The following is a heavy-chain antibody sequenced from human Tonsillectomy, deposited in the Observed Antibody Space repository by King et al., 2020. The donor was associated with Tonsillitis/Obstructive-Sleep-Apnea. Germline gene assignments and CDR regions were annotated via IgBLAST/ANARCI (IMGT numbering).Heavy chain of an antibody. Sequence: VQLVESGGGLVKPGGSLKLSCAASGFTFSGSSLHWVRQASGKGLEWVGRIRSKANSYATAYAASVKGMFTISRDDSKNTAYLQMNSLKTEATAVYYCTWLDTVWGQGTTVTVSS. V-gene: IGHV3-73*01. CDR2: IRSKANSYAT. CDR3: TWLDTV. CDR1: GFTFSGSS. D-gene: IGHD5-18*01. J-gene: IGHJ6*02.